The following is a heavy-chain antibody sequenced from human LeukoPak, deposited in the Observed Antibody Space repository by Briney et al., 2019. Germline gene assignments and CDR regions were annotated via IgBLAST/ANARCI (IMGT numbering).Heavy chain of an antibody. CDR2: ISAYNGNT. V-gene: IGHV1-18*04. CDR1: GYTFTGNY. J-gene: IGHJ4*02. CDR3: ARRHFVSGRFVDY. D-gene: IGHD3-10*01. Sequence: ASVKVSCKASGYTFTGNYMHWVRQAPGQGLEWMGWISAYNGNTNYAQNLQGRVTMTTDTSTNTAYMELRSLISDDTAVYYCARRHFVSGRFVDYWGQGTLVTVSS.